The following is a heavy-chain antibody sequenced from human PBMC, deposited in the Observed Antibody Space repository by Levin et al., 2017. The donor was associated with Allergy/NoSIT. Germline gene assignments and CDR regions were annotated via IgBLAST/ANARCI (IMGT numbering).Heavy chain of an antibody. J-gene: IGHJ4*02. CDR1: GYTFTGYY. D-gene: IGHD3-9*01. Sequence: ASVKVSCKASGYTFTGYYMHWVRQAPGQGLEWMGRINPNSGGTNYAQKFQGRVTMTRDTSISTAYMELSRLRSDDTAVYYCARVYKGRYFDWLLSASYFDYWGQGTLVTVSS. V-gene: IGHV1-2*06. CDR3: ARVYKGRYFDWLLSASYFDY. CDR2: INPNSGGT.